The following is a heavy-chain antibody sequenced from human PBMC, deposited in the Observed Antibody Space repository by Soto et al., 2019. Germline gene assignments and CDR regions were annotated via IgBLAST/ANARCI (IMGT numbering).Heavy chain of an antibody. CDR1: GFTFGDYT. CDR2: IRSKPYGGTT. J-gene: IGHJ6*02. D-gene: IGHD6-19*01. V-gene: IGHV3-49*03. Sequence: GGSLRLSCTTSGFTFGDYTMSWFRQAPGKGLEWVGFIRSKPYGGTTEYAASVKGRFTISRDDSKSIAYLQMNSLETEDTAVYYCTRVVLVAGYFYYGMDVRGRGTTVTVSS. CDR3: TRVVLVAGYFYYGMDV.